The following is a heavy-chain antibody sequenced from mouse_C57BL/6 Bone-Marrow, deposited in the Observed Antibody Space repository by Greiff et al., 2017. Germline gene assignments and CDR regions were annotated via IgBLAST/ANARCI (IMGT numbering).Heavy chain of an antibody. CDR2: IYPSDSET. CDR1: GYTFTSYW. Sequence: QVQLQQPGAELVGPGSSVKLSCKASGYTFTSYWMDWVKQRPGQGLEWIGNIYPSDSETHYNQKFKDKATLTVDKSSSTAYMQLSSLTSEDSAVYYCARGAGFALFAYWGQGTLVTVSA. J-gene: IGHJ3*01. CDR3: ARGAGFALFAY. V-gene: IGHV1-61*01.